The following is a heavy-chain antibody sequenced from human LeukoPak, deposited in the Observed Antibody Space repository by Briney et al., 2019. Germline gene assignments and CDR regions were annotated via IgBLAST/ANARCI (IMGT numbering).Heavy chain of an antibody. CDR2: INAGNGNT. CDR3: ARDGYSSSWYFNWFDP. CDR1: GYTFTSYA. Sequence: ASVKVSCKASGYTFTSYAMHWVRQAPGQRLEWMGWINAGNGNTKYSQKFQGRVTITRDTSASTAYMELSSLRSEDTAVYYCARDGYSSSWYFNWFDPWGQGTLVTASS. D-gene: IGHD6-13*01. J-gene: IGHJ5*02. V-gene: IGHV1-3*01.